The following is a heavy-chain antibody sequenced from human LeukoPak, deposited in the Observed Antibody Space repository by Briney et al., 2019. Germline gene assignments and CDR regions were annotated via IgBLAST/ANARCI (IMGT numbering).Heavy chain of an antibody. D-gene: IGHD6-13*01. CDR2: INPSGGST. CDR3: ARDLRGSSMEQQLKTKESTGVNWFDP. V-gene: IGHV1-46*01. J-gene: IGHJ5*02. CDR1: GYTFTSYY. Sequence: ASVKVSCKASGYTFTSYYMHWVRQAPGQGLEWMGIINPSGGSTSYAQKFQGRVTMTRDTSTSTVYMELSSLRSEDTAVYYCARDLRGSSMEQQLKTKESTGVNWFDPWGQGTLVTVSS.